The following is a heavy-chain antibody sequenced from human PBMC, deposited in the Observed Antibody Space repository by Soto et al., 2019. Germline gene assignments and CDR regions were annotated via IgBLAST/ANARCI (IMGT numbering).Heavy chain of an antibody. CDR3: ARPRYSDSGYFDS. CDR2: IKGDGSAT. D-gene: IGHD3-9*01. CDR1: GFTFSNYW. J-gene: IGHJ4*02. Sequence: EVQLVESGGGLVQPGGSLRLSCAASGFTFSNYWMQWVRQAPGKGLVWVSHIKGDGSATAYADSVKGRFTISRDNAKNTLYLQMNSLRAEDTAVYYCARPRYSDSGYFDSWGQGTLVTVSS. V-gene: IGHV3-74*01.